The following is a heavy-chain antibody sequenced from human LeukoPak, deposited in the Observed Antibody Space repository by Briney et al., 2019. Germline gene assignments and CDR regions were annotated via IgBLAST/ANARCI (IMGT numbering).Heavy chain of an antibody. V-gene: IGHV4-61*02. CDR1: GGSISSGSYY. D-gene: IGHD1-14*01. Sequence: SETLSLTCTVSGGSISSGSYYWSWIRQPAGKGLEWIGRIYTSGSTNYNPSLKSRVTISVDTSKNQFSLKLSSVTAADTAVYYCARGTDYIGYWGQGTLVTVSS. CDR3: ARGTDYIGY. J-gene: IGHJ4*02. CDR2: IYTSGST.